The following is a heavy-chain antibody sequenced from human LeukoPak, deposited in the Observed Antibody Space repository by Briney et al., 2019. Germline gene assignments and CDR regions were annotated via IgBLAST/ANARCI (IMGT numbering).Heavy chain of an antibody. V-gene: IGHV4-61*01. J-gene: IGHJ4*02. CDR3: AGAHGDLSR. D-gene: IGHD2/OR15-2a*01. CDR2: IYYSGST. CDR1: GGSVSSGSYH. Sequence: MASETLSLTCTVSGGSVSSGSYHWSWIRQPPGKGLEWIGYIYYSGSTNYNPSLKSRVTISIDTSKNQFYLKLSSVTAADTAVYYCAGAHGDLSRWGQGTLVTVSS.